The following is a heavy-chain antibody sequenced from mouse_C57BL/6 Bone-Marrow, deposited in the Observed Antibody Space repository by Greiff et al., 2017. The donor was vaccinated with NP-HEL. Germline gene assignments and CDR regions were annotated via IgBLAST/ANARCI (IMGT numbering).Heavy chain of an antibody. V-gene: IGHV1-55*01. J-gene: IGHJ4*01. CDR3: ARRDYYGSSGAMDY. CDR1: GYTFTSYW. Sequence: QVQLQQPGAELVKPGASVKMSCKASGYTFTSYWITWVKQRPGQGLEWIGDIYPGSGSTNYNEKFKSKATLTVDTSSSTAYMQLSSLTSEDSAVYYGARRDYYGSSGAMDYWGQGTSVTVSS. D-gene: IGHD1-1*01. CDR2: IYPGSGST.